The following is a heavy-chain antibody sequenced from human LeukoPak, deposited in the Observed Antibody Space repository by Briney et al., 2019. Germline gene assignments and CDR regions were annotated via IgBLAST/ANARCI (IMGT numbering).Heavy chain of an antibody. V-gene: IGHV4-30-4*01. CDR1: GGSISSGDYY. CDR2: IYYSGST. CDR3: TIMVRGVIVSWFDP. D-gene: IGHD3-10*01. Sequence: SETLSLTCTVSGGSISSGDYYWSWIRQPPGMGLEWIGYIYYSGSTYYNPSLKSRVTISVDTSKNQFSLKLSSVTAADTAVYYCTIMVRGVIVSWFDPWGQGTLVTVSS. J-gene: IGHJ5*02.